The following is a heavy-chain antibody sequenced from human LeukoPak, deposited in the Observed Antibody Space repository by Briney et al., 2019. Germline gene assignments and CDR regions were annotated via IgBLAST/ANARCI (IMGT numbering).Heavy chain of an antibody. CDR2: MNPYSGST. CDR3: ARALDTTILLGGY. J-gene: IGHJ4*02. V-gene: IGHV1-8*01. D-gene: IGHD3-16*01. CDR1: GYTFTNYD. Sequence: VASVKVSCKTSGYTFTNYDINWVRQATGQGLEWMGWMNPYSGSTGYAQNFQGRVTMTRNTSINTAYMEMSSLTSEDTAVYYCARALDTTILLGGYWGQETLVTVSS.